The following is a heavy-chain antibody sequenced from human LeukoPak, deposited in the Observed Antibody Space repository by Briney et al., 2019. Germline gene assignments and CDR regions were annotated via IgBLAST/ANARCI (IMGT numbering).Heavy chain of an antibody. D-gene: IGHD6-19*01. CDR3: ARDASIAVAGTDY. V-gene: IGHV3-21*01. Sequence: KSGGSLRLSCAASGFTFSSYSMNWVRQAPGKGLEWVSSISSSSSYIYYADSVKGRFTISRDNAKNSLYLQMNSLRAEDTAVYYCARDASIAVAGTDYWGQGTLVTVSS. CDR1: GFTFSSYS. CDR2: ISSSSSYI. J-gene: IGHJ4*02.